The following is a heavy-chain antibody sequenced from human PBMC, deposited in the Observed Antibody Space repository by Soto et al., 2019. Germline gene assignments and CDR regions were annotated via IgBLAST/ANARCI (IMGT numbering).Heavy chain of an antibody. CDR2: ISTFNGNT. V-gene: IGHV1-18*01. D-gene: IGHD2-21*01. J-gene: IGHJ4*02. Sequence: QVQLLQSGAEVKKPGASVKVSCKASGYTFTSYGINWVRQAPGQGLEWMGRISTFNGNTKFAPKFQGRVTMTTDTDTTTVYMELRSLRSNDTAVYYCARERGLTVSTLLGYWGQGTLVTFSA. CDR3: ARERGLTVSTLLGY. CDR1: GYTFTSYG.